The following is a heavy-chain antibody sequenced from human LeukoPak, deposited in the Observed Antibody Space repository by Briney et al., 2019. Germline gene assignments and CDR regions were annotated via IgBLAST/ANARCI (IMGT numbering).Heavy chain of an antibody. V-gene: IGHV4-30-4*01. CDR3: ARGGGYSYGYFDY. CDR1: GGSISSGDYY. J-gene: IGHJ4*02. D-gene: IGHD5-18*01. Sequence: PSETLSLTCTVSGGSISSGDYYWSWIRQPPGKGLEWIGYIYYSGSTYYNPSLKSRVTISVDTSKNQFSLKLSSVTAADTAVYYCARGGGYSYGYFDYWGQGTLVTVSS. CDR2: IYYSGST.